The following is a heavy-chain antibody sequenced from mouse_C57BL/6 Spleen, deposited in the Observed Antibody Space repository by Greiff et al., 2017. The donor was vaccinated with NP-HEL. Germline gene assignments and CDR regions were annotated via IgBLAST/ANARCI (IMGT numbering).Heavy chain of an antibody. V-gene: IGHV1-82*01. CDR3: ARGYDGYYWYFDV. J-gene: IGHJ1*03. CDR2: IYPGDGDT. D-gene: IGHD2-3*01. Sequence: VQLQQSGPELVKPGASVKISCKASGYAFSSSWMNWVKQRPGKGLEWIGRIYPGDGDTNYNGKFKGKATLTADKSSSTAYMQLSSLTSEDSAVYFCARGYDGYYWYFDVWGTGTTVTVSS. CDR1: GYAFSSSW.